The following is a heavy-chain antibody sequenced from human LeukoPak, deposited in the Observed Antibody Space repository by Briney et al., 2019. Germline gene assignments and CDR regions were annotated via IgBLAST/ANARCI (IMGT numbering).Heavy chain of an antibody. CDR3: ARDPAFDCSSTSCYSDAFDI. J-gene: IGHJ3*02. D-gene: IGHD2-2*01. CDR1: GFTFSSYA. V-gene: IGHV3-30*04. CDR2: ISYDGSNK. Sequence: GRSLRLPCAASGFTFSSYAMHWVRQAPGKGLEWVAVISYDGSNKYYADSVKGRFTISRDNSKNTLYLQMNSLRAEDTAVYYCARDPAFDCSSTSCYSDAFDIWGQGTMVTVSS.